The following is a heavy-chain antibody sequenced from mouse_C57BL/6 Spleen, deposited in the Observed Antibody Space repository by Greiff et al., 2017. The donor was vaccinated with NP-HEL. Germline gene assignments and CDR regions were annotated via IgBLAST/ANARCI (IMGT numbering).Heavy chain of an antibody. CDR2: IDPEDGDT. V-gene: IGHV14-1*01. CDR1: GFNIKDYY. CDR3: TTLYYSNYFWFAY. Sequence: VQLQQSGAELVRPGASVKLSCTASGFNIKDYYMHWVKQRPEQGLEWIGRIDPEDGDTEYAPKFQGKATMTADTSSNTAYLQLSSLTSEDTAVYYCTTLYYSNYFWFAYWGQGTLVTVSA. D-gene: IGHD2-5*01. J-gene: IGHJ3*01.